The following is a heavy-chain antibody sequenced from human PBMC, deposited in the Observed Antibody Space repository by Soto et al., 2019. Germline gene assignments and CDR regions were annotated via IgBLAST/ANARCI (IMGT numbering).Heavy chain of an antibody. Sequence: SGPTLVNPTETLTLTCTVSGFSLSNARMGVSWIRQPPGKALEWLAHIFSNDEKSYSTSLKSRLTISKDTSKSQVVLTMTNMDPVDTATYYCARIRSDFWSGYYSRRVYYMDVWGKGTTVTVSS. CDR2: IFSNDEK. V-gene: IGHV2-26*01. CDR3: ARIRSDFWSGYYSRRVYYMDV. CDR1: GFSLSNARMG. J-gene: IGHJ6*03. D-gene: IGHD3-3*01.